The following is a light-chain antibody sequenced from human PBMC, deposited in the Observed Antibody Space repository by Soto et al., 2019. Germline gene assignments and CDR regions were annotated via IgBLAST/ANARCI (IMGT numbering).Light chain of an antibody. CDR1: QSVNTIY. V-gene: IGKV3-20*01. CDR3: QQYDTSPRT. Sequence: EIVLTQSPGTLSLSPGERATLSCRASQSVNTIYFAWYQQKPGQAPRLLIYSTSNRATGIPDRFSGSGSGTGFTLTISRLEPEDFAVYYCQQYDTSPRTFGQGTKVDIK. J-gene: IGKJ1*01. CDR2: STS.